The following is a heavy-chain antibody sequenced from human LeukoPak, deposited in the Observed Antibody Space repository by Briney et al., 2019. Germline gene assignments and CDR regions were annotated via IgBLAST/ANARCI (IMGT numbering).Heavy chain of an antibody. V-gene: IGHV3-23*01. J-gene: IGHJ4*02. CDR3: AKSGYNRFDY. D-gene: IGHD5-24*01. CDR1: GFTFSSYD. CDR2: ISGSGSGGST. Sequence: LAGGSLRLSCAASGFTFSSYDMTWVRQAPGRGLEWVSNISGSGSGGSTYYSDSGKGRFTISRDNSKNPLYLQMNSLRAEDTAVYYCAKSGYNRFDYWGQGTLVTVSS.